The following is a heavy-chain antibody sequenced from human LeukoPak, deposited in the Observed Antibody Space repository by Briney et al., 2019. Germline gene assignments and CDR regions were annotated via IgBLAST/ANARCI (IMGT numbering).Heavy chain of an antibody. CDR3: AREKEVAAAYYYYYMDV. V-gene: IGHV4-59*11. CDR1: GGSISSHY. Sequence: PLETLSLTCTVSGGSISSHYWSWIRQPPGKGLEWIGYIYYSGSTNYNPSLKSRVTISVDTSKNQFSLKLSSVTAADTAVYYCAREKEVAAAYYYYYMDVWGKGTTVTVSS. J-gene: IGHJ6*03. D-gene: IGHD2-2*01. CDR2: IYYSGST.